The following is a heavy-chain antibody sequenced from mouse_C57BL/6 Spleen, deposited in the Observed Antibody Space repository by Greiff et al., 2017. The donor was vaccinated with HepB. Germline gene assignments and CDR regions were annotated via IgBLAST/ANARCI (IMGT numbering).Heavy chain of an antibody. CDR2: INPNNGGT. J-gene: IGHJ2*01. CDR1: GYTFTDYN. D-gene: IGHD1-1*01. CDR3: ARAHYYGSSYYFDY. V-gene: IGHV1-22*01. Sequence: EVQLQQSGPELVKPGASVKMSCKASGYTFTDYNMHWVKQSHGKSLEWIGYINPNNGGTSYNQKFKGKATLTVNKSSSTAYMELRSLTSEDAAVYYCARAHYYGSSYYFDYWGQSTTLTVSS.